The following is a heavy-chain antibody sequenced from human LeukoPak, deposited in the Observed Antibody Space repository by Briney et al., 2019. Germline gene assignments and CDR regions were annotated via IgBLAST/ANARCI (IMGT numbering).Heavy chain of an antibody. D-gene: IGHD1-26*01. V-gene: IGHV3-21*01. CDR3: ARDHSGTYWGYFDY. CDR2: ISRSSSYI. Sequence: GGSLRLSCAASGFTFSGHGMNWVRQAPGKGLEWVSFISRSSSYIYYADSVKGRFTISRDNAKNSLYLQMNSLRAEDTAVYYCARDHSGTYWGYFDYWGQGTLVTVSS. CDR1: GFTFSGHG. J-gene: IGHJ4*02.